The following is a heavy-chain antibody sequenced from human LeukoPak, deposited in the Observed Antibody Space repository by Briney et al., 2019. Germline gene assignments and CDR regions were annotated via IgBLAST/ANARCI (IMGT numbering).Heavy chain of an antibody. CDR1: GFTFSDYY. V-gene: IGHV3-11*06. J-gene: IGHJ5*02. Sequence: GGSLRLSCAASGFTFSDYYMSWIRQAPGRGLEWVSSITGGSNYMYYRDSVKGRFTISRDNARNSLYLEMNSLRADDTAMYFCARSVVPAGAWFDPWGQGTLVIVS. CDR3: ARSVVPAGAWFDP. D-gene: IGHD2-2*01. CDR2: ITGGSNYM.